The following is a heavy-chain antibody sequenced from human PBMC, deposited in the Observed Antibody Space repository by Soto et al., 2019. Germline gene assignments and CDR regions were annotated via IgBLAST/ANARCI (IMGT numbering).Heavy chain of an antibody. D-gene: IGHD3-22*01. CDR3: ARSPYYYDSSNYYGY. CDR1: GFTFSSYG. Sequence: EVQLVESGGGLVQPGGSLRLSCAASGFTFSSYGMNWVRQAPGKGLEWVSYISSSSTTIYYADSVKGRFTIFSDNAKNSLYLQLNSLRDEDTAVYYCARSPYYYDSSNYYGYWGQGTLVTVSS. V-gene: IGHV3-48*02. J-gene: IGHJ4*02. CDR2: ISSSSTTI.